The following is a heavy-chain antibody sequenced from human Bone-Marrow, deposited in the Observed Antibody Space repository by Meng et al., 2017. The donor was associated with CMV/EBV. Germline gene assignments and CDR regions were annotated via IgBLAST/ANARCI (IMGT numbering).Heavy chain of an antibody. CDR3: ARVEMATHTFDI. Sequence: GESLKISCAASGFTFSDYYMSWIRQAPGKGLEWVSYISSSGSYIYYADSVKGRFTISRDNAKNSLYLQMNSLRAEDTAVYYCARVEMATHTFDIWGQGTMVTVSS. CDR2: ISSSGSYI. J-gene: IGHJ3*02. V-gene: IGHV3-11*04. CDR1: GFTFSDYY. D-gene: IGHD5-24*01.